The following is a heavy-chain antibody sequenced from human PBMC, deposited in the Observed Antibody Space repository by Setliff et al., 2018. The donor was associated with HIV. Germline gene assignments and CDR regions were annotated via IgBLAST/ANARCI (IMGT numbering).Heavy chain of an antibody. Sequence: SETLSLTCTVSGGSISTYFWTWIRQPPGKGLEWIGYIYTSGSTNYNPSLKSRVTMSVGTSKNQFSLKLSSVTAADTAVYYCARCYYNFWSGYPLDYMDVWGKGTTVTVSS. D-gene: IGHD3-3*01. J-gene: IGHJ6*03. CDR1: GGSISTYF. V-gene: IGHV4-4*08. CDR3: ARCYYNFWSGYPLDYMDV. CDR2: IYTSGST.